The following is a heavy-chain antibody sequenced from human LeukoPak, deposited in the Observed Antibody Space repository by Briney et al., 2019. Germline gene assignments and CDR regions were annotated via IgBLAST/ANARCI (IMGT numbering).Heavy chain of an antibody. D-gene: IGHD3-16*01. J-gene: IGHJ4*02. V-gene: IGHV3-23*01. CDR1: GFTVSNNY. CDR2: ISGSGGST. CDR3: AKDNAPGVWQLFDY. Sequence: GGSLRLSCAASGFTVSNNYMSWVRQAPGKGLEWVSAISGSGGSTYYAGSVKGRFTISRDNSKNTVYLQMNSLRAGDTAVYYCAKDNAPGVWQLFDYWGQGTLVTVSS.